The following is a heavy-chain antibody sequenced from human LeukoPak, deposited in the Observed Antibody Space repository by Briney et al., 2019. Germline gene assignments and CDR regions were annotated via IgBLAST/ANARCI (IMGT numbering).Heavy chain of an antibody. CDR1: GFTFSSYG. Sequence: GGSLRLSCAASGFTFSSYGMHWVRQAPGKGLEWVAFIRYDGSNKYYADSVKGRFTISRDNSKNTLYLQMNSLRAEDTAVYYCAKDRPRGWLQLLGSIDYWGQGTLVTVSS. CDR2: IRYDGSNK. J-gene: IGHJ4*02. V-gene: IGHV3-30*02. D-gene: IGHD5-24*01. CDR3: AKDRPRGWLQLLGSIDY.